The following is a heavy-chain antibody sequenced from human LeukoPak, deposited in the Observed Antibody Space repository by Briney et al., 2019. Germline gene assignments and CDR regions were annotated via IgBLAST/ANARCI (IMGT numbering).Heavy chain of an antibody. CDR3: ARGPGGYSYGHFDY. CDR2: IYYSGST. D-gene: IGHD5-18*01. CDR1: GGSISSSSYY. Sequence: SETLSLTCTVSGGSISSSSYYWGWIRQPPGKGLEWIGSIYYSGSTYYNPSLKSRVTISVDTSKNQFSLKLSSVTAADTAVYYCARGPGGYSYGHFDYWGQGTLVTVSS. V-gene: IGHV4-39*01. J-gene: IGHJ4*02.